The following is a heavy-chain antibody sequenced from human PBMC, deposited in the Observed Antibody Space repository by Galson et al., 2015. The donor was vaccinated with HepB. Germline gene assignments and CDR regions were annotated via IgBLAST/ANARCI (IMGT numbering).Heavy chain of an antibody. CDR3: ARERIPGPYYYYMDV. CDR2: IYYSGNT. V-gene: IGHV4-39*07. Sequence: ETLSLTCTVSSGSISSSDYYWVWIRQPPGEGLEWIGIIYYSGNTYYNPSLKSRVTMSVDTSKNQFSLKQSSVTAADTAVYYCARERIPGPYYYYMDVWGKGTTVTVSS. CDR1: SGSISSSDYY. J-gene: IGHJ6*03.